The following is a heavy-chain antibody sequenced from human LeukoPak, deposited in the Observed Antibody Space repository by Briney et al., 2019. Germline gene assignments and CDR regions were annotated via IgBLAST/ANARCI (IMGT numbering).Heavy chain of an antibody. CDR1: GVTFSSYS. CDR2: ISPSADRT. Sequence: GKSLRLSCAASGVTFSSYSMSWVRHAPGKGLEWVSFISPSADRTSNADSVEGRFTISRDNPRNTLYLQMNSLRDEDTAVYYCAIMHGYYDGSGYWVQWGQGTLVTVSS. D-gene: IGHD3-22*01. V-gene: IGHV3-23*01. CDR3: AIMHGYYDGSGYWVQ. J-gene: IGHJ4*02.